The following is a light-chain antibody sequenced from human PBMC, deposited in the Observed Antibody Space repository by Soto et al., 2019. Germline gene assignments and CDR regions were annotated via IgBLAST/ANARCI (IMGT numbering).Light chain of an antibody. CDR1: QSVSSSY. CDR3: QQYGSSPPVT. V-gene: IGKV3-20*01. CDR2: GAS. J-gene: IGKJ5*01. Sequence: EIVLTQSPGTLSLSPGKRATLSCRASQSVSSSYLACYQQKPGQAPRLLIYGASGRATGIPDRFSGSGSGTDFTLTISRLEPEDFAVYYCQQYGSSPPVTFGQGTRLEIK.